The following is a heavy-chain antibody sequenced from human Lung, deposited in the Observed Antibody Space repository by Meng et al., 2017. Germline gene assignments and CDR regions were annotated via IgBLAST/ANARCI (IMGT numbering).Heavy chain of an antibody. CDR1: VGSISSSSYY. CDR3: ARVDYYGSGSRRFDP. V-gene: IGHV4-39*07. J-gene: IGHJ5*02. CDR2: IHYSGST. D-gene: IGHD3-10*01. Sequence: QMAKLHTRQRQPSEPLSLTCTASVGSISSSSYYWGWSHQPPGKGLECIGSIHYSGSTYYNPSLKSRVTISVDTSKNQFSLKLSSVTAADTAVYYCARVDYYGSGSRRFDPWGQGTLVTVSS.